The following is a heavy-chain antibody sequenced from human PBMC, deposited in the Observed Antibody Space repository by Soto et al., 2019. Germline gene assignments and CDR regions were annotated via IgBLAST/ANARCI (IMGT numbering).Heavy chain of an antibody. CDR1: GYTFTSYG. CDR2: ISAYNGNT. D-gene: IGHD3-9*01. J-gene: IGHJ5*02. V-gene: IGHV1-18*04. Sequence: QVQLVQSGAEVKKPGASVKVSCKASGYTFTSYGISWVRQAPGQGLEWMGWISAYNGNTNYTQKLQGRVTMTTDTSTSTAYMELRSLRSDDTAVYYCAREGVTYYDILTGPNNWFDPWGQGTLVTVSS. CDR3: AREGVTYYDILTGPNNWFDP.